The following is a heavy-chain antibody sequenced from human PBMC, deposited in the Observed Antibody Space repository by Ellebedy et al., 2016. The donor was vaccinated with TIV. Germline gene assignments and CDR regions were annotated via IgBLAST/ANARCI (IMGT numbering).Heavy chain of an antibody. J-gene: IGHJ3*02. CDR2: INPDSGGT. V-gene: IGHV1-2*02. CDR3: TRLGGSSAFDI. CDR1: GYTFTVYY. Sequence: AASVKVSCKASGYTFTVYYMHWVRQAPGQGLEWMGWINPDSGGTNYAQKFQGRVTMTRDTSLSTAYMELSRLRSDDTAVYYCTRLGGSSAFDIWGQGTIVTVSS. D-gene: IGHD3-16*01.